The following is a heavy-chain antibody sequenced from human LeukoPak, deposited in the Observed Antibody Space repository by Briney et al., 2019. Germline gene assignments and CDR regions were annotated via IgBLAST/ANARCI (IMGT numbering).Heavy chain of an antibody. D-gene: IGHD4-17*01. Sequence: SETLSLTCTVYCGSISGTSYYWGWIRQPPGKGLEWIGSIHYSGSTYYSPSLKSRVTMSVDRTKNKFSLKVNSVTAADTAVYCCASPLTIYGDFGYWGQGTLVTVSS. V-gene: IGHV4-39*01. CDR1: CGSISGTSYY. CDR3: ASPLTIYGDFGY. J-gene: IGHJ4*02. CDR2: IHYSGST.